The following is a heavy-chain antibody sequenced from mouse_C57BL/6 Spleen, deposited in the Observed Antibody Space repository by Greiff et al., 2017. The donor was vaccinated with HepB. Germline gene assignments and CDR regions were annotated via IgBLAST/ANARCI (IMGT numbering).Heavy chain of an antibody. D-gene: IGHD1-1*01. CDR2: IYPGDGDT. V-gene: IGHV1-82*01. Sequence: VKLQQSGPELVKPGASVKISCKASGYAFSSSWMNWVKQRPGKGLEWIGRIYPGDGDTNYNGKFKGKATLTADKSSSTAYMQLSSLTSEDSAVYFCARSYSDYWGQGTTLTVSS. CDR1: GYAFSSSW. J-gene: IGHJ2*01. CDR3: ARSYSDY.